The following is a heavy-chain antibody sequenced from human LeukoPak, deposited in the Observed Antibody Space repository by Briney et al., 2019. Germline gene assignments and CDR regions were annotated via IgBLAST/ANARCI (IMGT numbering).Heavy chain of an antibody. J-gene: IGHJ4*02. CDR3: ARTRDFWSGYFDY. CDR2: ILHSGST. Sequence: SQTLSLTCAVSGVSITSDTYCWSWIRQPPGKGLEWIGYILHSGSTYYNLSLKSRVTISIDTSKSQFSLKLSSVAAADTAVYYCARTRDFWSGYFDYWGQGTLVTVSS. D-gene: IGHD3-3*01. CDR1: GVSITSDTYC. V-gene: IGHV4-30-2*01.